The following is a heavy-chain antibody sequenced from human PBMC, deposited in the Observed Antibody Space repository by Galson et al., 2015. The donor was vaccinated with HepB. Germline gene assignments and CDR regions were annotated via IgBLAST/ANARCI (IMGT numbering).Heavy chain of an antibody. V-gene: IGHV3-23*01. J-gene: IGHJ4*02. CDR3: AKTAGRTIVVVVIDYFDY. CDR1: GFTFGSYA. D-gene: IGHD2-2*01. Sequence: SLRLSCAASGFTFGSYAMNWVRQAPGKGPEWVSGISGDGRSTSYVDSVKGRFIISRDNSKSTLYLQMNSLGAEDTAIYYCAKTAGRTIVVVVIDYFDYWGQGAPVTVSS. CDR2: ISGDGRST.